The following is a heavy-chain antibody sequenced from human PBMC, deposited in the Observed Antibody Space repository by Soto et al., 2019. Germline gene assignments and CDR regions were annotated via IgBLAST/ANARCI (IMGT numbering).Heavy chain of an antibody. D-gene: IGHD6-13*01. CDR3: ANGYHVDYGMDV. Sequence: QVQLVRSGAEVKKPGSSVKVSCKASGGTFSTYTISWVRQAPGQGLEWMGGIIPMFGTRNYAQKFQGRVTITADESTSTAYLELGSLRSEDTAVYYCANGYHVDYGMDVWGQGTTVTVSS. J-gene: IGHJ6*02. V-gene: IGHV1-69*01. CDR2: IIPMFGTR. CDR1: GGTFSTYT.